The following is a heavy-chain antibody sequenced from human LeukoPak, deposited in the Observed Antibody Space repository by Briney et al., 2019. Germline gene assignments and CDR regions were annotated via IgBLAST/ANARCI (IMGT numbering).Heavy chain of an antibody. D-gene: IGHD3-22*01. CDR3: ARGSHYYDSSGYYLDRASDY. J-gene: IGHJ4*02. Sequence: GGSLRLSCAASGLTVSSSCMSWVRQAPGKGLEWVSFIYSGGNTYYADSVKGRFTISRDNSKNTLYLQMNSLRAEDTAVYYCARGSHYYDSSGYYLDRASDYWGQGTLVTVSS. CDR1: GLTVSSSC. V-gene: IGHV3-66*01. CDR2: IYSGGNT.